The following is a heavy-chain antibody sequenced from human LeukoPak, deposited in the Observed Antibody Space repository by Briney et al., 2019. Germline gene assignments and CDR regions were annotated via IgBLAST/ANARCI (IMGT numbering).Heavy chain of an antibody. V-gene: IGHV4-4*07. D-gene: IGHD2-2*01. CDR2: IYTSGST. J-gene: IGHJ6*02. CDR1: GGSISSYY. CDR3: ARDLRMRCSSTSCYYYYGMDV. Sequence: SETLSPTCTVSGGSISSYYWSWIRQPAGKGLEWIGRIYTSGSTNYNPSLKSRVTMSVDTSKNQFSLKLSSVTAADTAVYYCARDLRMRCSSTSCYYYYGMDVWGQGTTVTVSS.